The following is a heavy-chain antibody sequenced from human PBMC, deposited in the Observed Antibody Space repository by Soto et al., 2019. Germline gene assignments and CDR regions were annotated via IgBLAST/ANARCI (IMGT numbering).Heavy chain of an antibody. CDR3: ARYSSGWYSDWYFDL. D-gene: IGHD6-19*01. CDR2: IGTAGDT. CDR1: GFTFSSYD. J-gene: IGHJ2*01. V-gene: IGHV3-13*01. Sequence: EVQLVESGGGLVQPGGSLRLSCAASGFTFSSYDMHWVRQATGKGLEWVSAIGTAGDTYYPGSVKGRFTISRENAKNSLYLQMNSLRAEDTAVYYCARYSSGWYSDWYFDLWGRGTLVTVSS.